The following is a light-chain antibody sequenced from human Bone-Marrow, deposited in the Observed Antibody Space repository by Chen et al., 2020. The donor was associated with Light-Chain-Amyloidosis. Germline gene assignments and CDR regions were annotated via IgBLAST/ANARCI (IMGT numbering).Light chain of an antibody. V-gene: IGLV3-21*02. CDR2: DDS. J-gene: IGLJ3*02. CDR3: QVWDRSRDRPV. CDR1: NIGSTS. Sequence: SYVLTQPSSVSVAPGQTATIACGGNNIGSTSVHWYQQTPGQAPLLVVYDDSDRPSGIPERLSGSNSGNPATLTISRVEAGDGADYYCQVWDRSRDRPVFGGGTKLTVL.